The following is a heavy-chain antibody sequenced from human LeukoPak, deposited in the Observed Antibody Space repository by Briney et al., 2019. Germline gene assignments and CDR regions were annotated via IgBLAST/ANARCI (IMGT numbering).Heavy chain of an antibody. V-gene: IGHV4-34*01. D-gene: IGHD3-10*01. Sequence: SETLSLTCAVYVVSFSGYYWSWIRQPPGKGLEWIGEINHSGSTNYNSSLKSRLTISVDTSKNQFSLKLSSVTAADTAVYYCARGYYGSGSHCCHMDVWGKGTTITVS. CDR3: ARGYYGSGSHCCHMDV. CDR2: INHSGST. CDR1: VVSFSGYY. J-gene: IGHJ6*03.